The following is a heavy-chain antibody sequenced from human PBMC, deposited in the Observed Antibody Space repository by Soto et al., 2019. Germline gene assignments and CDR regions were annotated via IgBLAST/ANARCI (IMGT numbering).Heavy chain of an antibody. CDR2: IRGSGGST. CDR3: AKDSKAYSYGDFDY. D-gene: IGHD5-18*01. CDR1: GFTFSSYA. Sequence: GGSLRLSCAASGFTFSSYAMSWVRQAPGKGLEWVSTIRGSGGSTDYADSVKGRFTISRDNSKNTLYLQMNSLRAEDTAVYYCAKDSKAYSYGDFDYWGQGTLVTVSS. J-gene: IGHJ4*02. V-gene: IGHV3-23*01.